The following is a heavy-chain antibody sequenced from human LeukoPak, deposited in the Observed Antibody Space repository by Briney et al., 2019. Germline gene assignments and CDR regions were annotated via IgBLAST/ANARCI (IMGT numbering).Heavy chain of an antibody. V-gene: IGHV3-7*01. CDR3: ARVCDWGYFDY. Sequence: GGSLRLSCEASGFTFSNCWMGWVRQAPGRGLEWVANVKQDASEKYYVDSVKGRFTISSDNAESSLYLQMNSLKVEDTAVYYCARVCDWGYFDYWGRGTLVTVSS. CDR1: GFTFSNCW. J-gene: IGHJ4*01. CDR2: VKQDASEK. D-gene: IGHD2-21*02.